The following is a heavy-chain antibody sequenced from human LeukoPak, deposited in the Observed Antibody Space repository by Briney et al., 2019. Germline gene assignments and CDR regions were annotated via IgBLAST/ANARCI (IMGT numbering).Heavy chain of an antibody. V-gene: IGHV1-8*01. J-gene: IGHJ4*02. CDR3: ARGSLAARLLGYCSGGSCYLFDY. Sequence: GASVKVSCKASGYTFTSYDINWVRQATGQGLEWMGWMNPNSGNTGYAQKFQGRVTMTRNTSISTAYMELSSLRSEDTAVYYCARGSLAARLLGYCSGGSCYLFDYWGQGTLVTVSS. D-gene: IGHD2-15*01. CDR1: GYTFTSYD. CDR2: MNPNSGNT.